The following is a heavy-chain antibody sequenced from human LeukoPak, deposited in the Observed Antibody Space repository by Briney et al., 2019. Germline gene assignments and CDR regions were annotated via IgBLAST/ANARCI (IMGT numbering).Heavy chain of an antibody. Sequence: PGGSLRLSCAVSGLSFSGSAMHWVRQASGKGLEWVGRIRSKSNRYATTYAESVKGRFTISRDNSKNTLYLQMNSLRAEDTAVYYCAKAGGRYYYGMDVWGQGTTVTVSS. D-gene: IGHD3-16*01. CDR2: IRSKSNRYAT. CDR1: GLSFSGSA. CDR3: AKAGGRYYYGMDV. J-gene: IGHJ6*02. V-gene: IGHV3-73*01.